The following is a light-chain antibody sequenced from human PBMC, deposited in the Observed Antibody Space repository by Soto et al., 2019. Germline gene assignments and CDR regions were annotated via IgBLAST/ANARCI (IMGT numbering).Light chain of an antibody. V-gene: IGLV2-14*01. CDR1: TSDVHNYNY. Sequence: QSALTQPASVSGSPGQSITISCTGSTSDVHNYNYVSWYQQLPGKAPKLLIYEVTNRPSGVSTRFSGSKSGNTASLTISGLQTEDEADYYCSSYSTTTTRVVFGGGTKLTVL. J-gene: IGLJ2*01. CDR3: SSYSTTTTRVV. CDR2: EVT.